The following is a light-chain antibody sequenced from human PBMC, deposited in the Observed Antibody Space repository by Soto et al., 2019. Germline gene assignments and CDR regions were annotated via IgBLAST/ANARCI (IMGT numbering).Light chain of an antibody. V-gene: IGKV1-5*01. J-gene: IGKJ2*01. CDR1: QSITTW. CDR2: DAS. CDR3: QQYSSLPHT. Sequence: DIQMTQSPSTLSAPVGDRVTITCRASQSITTWLAWYQQKPGKAPKLLIYDASSLESGVPSRFSGSGSGTEFTLTISRLEPEDFVVYYCQQYSSLPHTFGQGTKLEVK.